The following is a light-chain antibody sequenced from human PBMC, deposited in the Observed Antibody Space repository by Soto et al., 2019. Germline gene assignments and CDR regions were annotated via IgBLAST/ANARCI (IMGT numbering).Light chain of an antibody. Sequence: QSALTQPASVSGSPGQSITISCTGTSSDVGSYNLVSWYQQHPGKAPQLMIYEGSKRPSGVYNRFSGSKSGNTASRTTSGLQPEDEADYCCCSYAGSSTYVFGTGTTLTVL. V-gene: IGLV2-23*01. CDR3: CSYAGSSTYV. J-gene: IGLJ1*01. CDR1: SSDVGSYNL. CDR2: EGS.